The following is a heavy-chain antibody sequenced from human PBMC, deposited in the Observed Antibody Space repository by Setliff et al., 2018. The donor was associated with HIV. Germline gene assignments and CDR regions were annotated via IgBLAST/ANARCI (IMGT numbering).Heavy chain of an antibody. J-gene: IGHJ5*02. D-gene: IGHD3-10*01. CDR3: ATDPTSRAYGSGSFGWLDP. CDR2: INAGNGNT. CDR1: GYSFITYV. V-gene: IGHV1-3*01. Sequence: ASVKVSCKASGYSFITYVVYWVRQAPGQRLEWMGWINAGNGNTKYSQKFQGRVTITRDTSAKIAYMELSSLTSEDTAVYYCATDPTSRAYGSGSFGWLDPWGQGALVTVSS.